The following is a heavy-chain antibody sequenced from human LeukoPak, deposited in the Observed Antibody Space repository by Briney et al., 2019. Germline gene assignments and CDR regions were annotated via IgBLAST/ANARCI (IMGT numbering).Heavy chain of an antibody. D-gene: IGHD6-6*01. V-gene: IGHV1-3*01. CDR2: INAGNGNT. CDR3: ARDHEYSNPYYYYGMDV. CDR1: GYTFTSYA. Sequence: ASVKVSCKASGYTFTSYATHWVRQAPGQRLEWTGWINAGNGNTKYSQKFQGRVTITRDTSASTAYMELSSLRSEDTAVYYCARDHEYSNPYYYYGMDVWGQGTTVTVSS. J-gene: IGHJ6*02.